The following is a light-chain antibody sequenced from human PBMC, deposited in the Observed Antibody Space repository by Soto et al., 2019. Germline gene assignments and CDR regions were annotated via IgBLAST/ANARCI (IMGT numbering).Light chain of an antibody. J-gene: IGKJ1*01. CDR2: GAS. CDR1: QSVSSSY. V-gene: IGKV3-20*01. CDR3: QQYGSSRWT. Sequence: IVLTQSPGTLSLSPGERATLSCRASQSVSSSYLAWYQQKPGQAPRLLIYGASSRATGIPDRFSASGSATDFTLTISRLEPEDFEVYYCQQYGSSRWTLGQGTKVDIK.